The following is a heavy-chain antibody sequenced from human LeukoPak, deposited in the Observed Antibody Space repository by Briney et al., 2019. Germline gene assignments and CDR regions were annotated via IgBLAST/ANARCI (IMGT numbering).Heavy chain of an antibody. V-gene: IGHV4-39*01. Sequence: SETLSLTCTVSGGSISSSSYYWGWIRQPPGKGLEWIGSIYHSGSTYYNPSLKSRVTISVDTSKNQFSLKLSSVTAADTAVYYCARRLIIAHYGMDVWGQGTTVTVSS. CDR1: GGSISSSSYY. CDR2: IYHSGST. D-gene: IGHD3-10*01. J-gene: IGHJ6*02. CDR3: ARRLIIAHYGMDV.